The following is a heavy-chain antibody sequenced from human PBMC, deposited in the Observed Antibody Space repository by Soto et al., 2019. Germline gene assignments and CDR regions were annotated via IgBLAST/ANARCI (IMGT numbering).Heavy chain of an antibody. J-gene: IGHJ4*02. D-gene: IGHD5-12*01. CDR3: ISWVRYRGYDSHDY. CDR2: IKSKTDGGTT. V-gene: IGHV3-15*07. Sequence: GGSLRLSCAASGFTFSNAWMNWVRQAPGKGLEWVGRIKSKTDGGTTDYAAPVKGRFTISRDDSKNTLYLQMNSLKTEDTAVYYCISWVRYRGYDSHDYWGQGTLVTVSS. CDR1: GFTFSNAW.